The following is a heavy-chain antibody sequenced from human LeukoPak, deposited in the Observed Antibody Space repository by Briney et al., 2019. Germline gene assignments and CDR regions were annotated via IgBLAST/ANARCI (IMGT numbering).Heavy chain of an antibody. D-gene: IGHD4-17*01. V-gene: IGHV1-2*02. J-gene: IGHJ6*02. Sequence: SVKVSCKASRYTVTRYFMLWVRQAPGQRGEWMGWINPNSGGKNYAQKFQGRVTMTRDTSISTAYMGLSRLRSADTAVYYCARSDYGDYGMDVWGQGTTVTVSS. CDR1: RYTVTRYF. CDR3: ARSDYGDYGMDV. CDR2: INPNSGGK.